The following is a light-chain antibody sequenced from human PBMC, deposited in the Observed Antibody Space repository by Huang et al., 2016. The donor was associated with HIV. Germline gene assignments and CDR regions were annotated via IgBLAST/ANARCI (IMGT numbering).Light chain of an antibody. CDR1: QSLLHSNGYNH. CDR3: MQAVQMGLT. CDR2: LSS. Sequence: EITLTQSPLSLSVTPGEPASISCRSSQSLLHSNGYNHLDWYLQKPGQSPQLLLYLSSIRASGVPDRFSGSGSGTNFTLKISRVEAEDIGVYYCMQAVQMGLTFGGGTKVEIK. J-gene: IGKJ4*01. V-gene: IGKV2-28*01.